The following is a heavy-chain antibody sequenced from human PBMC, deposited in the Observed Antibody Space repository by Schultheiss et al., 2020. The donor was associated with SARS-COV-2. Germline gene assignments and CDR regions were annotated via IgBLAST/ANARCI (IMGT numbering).Heavy chain of an antibody. V-gene: IGHV4-59*12. Sequence: SETLSLTCTVSSGSFSGYYWSWIRQPPGKGLEWIGYIYYSGSTNYNPSLKSRVTISVDTSKNQFSLKLSSVTAADTAVYYCARGAKYCSSTSCYSWFFRYYFDYWGQGTLVTVSS. CDR1: SGSFSGYY. CDR3: ARGAKYCSSTSCYSWFFRYYFDY. D-gene: IGHD2-2*01. J-gene: IGHJ4*02. CDR2: IYYSGST.